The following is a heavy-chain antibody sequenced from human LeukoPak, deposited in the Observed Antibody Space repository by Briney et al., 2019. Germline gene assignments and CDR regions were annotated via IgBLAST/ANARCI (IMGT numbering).Heavy chain of an antibody. J-gene: IGHJ6*02. CDR2: INTNTGNP. D-gene: IGHD3-3*01. CDR1: GYTFTSYA. Sequence: ASVKVSCNASGYTFTSYAMNWVRQAPGQGLEWMGWINTNTGNPTYAQGFTGRFVFSLDTSVSTAYLQISSLKAEDTAVYYCARVDFWSDQGHYYYYGMDVWGQGTTVTVSS. CDR3: ARVDFWSDQGHYYYYGMDV. V-gene: IGHV7-4-1*02.